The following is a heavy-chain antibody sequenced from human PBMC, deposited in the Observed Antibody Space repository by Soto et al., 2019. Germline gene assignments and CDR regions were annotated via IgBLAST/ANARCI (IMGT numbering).Heavy chain of an antibody. CDR3: TTDFKRGEDYWAFDI. D-gene: IGHD3-10*01. V-gene: IGHV3-15*01. J-gene: IGHJ3*02. CDR1: GFTFSNAW. Sequence: GGSLRLSCAASGFTFSNAWMSWVRQAPGKGLEWVGRIKSKTDGGTTDYAAPVKGRFTISRDDSKNTLYLQMNSLKTEDTAVYYCTTDFKRGEDYWAFDIWGQGTMVTVSS. CDR2: IKSKTDGGTT.